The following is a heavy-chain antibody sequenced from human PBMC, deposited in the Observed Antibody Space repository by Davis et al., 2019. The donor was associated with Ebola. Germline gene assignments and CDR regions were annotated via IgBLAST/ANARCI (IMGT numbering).Heavy chain of an antibody. CDR1: GFTFSSYG. J-gene: IGHJ4*02. D-gene: IGHD5-18*01. CDR2: MSYDGSSS. V-gene: IGHV3-30*03. Sequence: GGSLRLSCAASGFTFSSYGMHWVRQAPGKGLEWVAFMSYDGSSSYNSDAVKGRFTISRDNAKNSLYLQMNSLRAEDTAVYYCSSGNEQLWWVLFDYWGQGTLVTVSS. CDR3: SSGNEQLWWVLFDY.